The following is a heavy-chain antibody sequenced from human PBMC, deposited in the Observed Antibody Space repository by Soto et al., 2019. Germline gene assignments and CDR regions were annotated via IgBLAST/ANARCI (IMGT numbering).Heavy chain of an antibody. CDR1: GYTFSSYG. D-gene: IGHD3-22*01. Sequence: QAQLVQSGVEVKKPGASVKVSCKASGYTFSSYGINWVRQAPGQGLEWLGWISPYNDDTKNAQKLQGRVTMTTDTSSRTAYMALRSLRSDDTAVYFCARGGYYDSSGSRNYHYYGMDVWGQGTTVTVSS. CDR3: ARGGYYDSSGSRNYHYYGMDV. V-gene: IGHV1-18*01. J-gene: IGHJ6*02. CDR2: ISPYNDDT.